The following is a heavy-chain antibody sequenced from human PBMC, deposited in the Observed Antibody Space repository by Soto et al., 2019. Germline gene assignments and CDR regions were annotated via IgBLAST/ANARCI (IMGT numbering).Heavy chain of an antibody. CDR2: IIPMSGIP. D-gene: IGHD5-12*01. CDR3: TRSGRQSANWFDP. CDR1: GGTFNSFS. Sequence: QAQLVQSGAEVKTPGSSVKVSCKASGGTFNSFSIDWVRQAPGQGLEWMGGIIPMSGIPNYAQRFQGRVTFSADKSTNTVYMEVNSLTYEDTAVYYCTRSGRQSANWFDPWGQGTLVTVSS. V-gene: IGHV1-69*17. J-gene: IGHJ5*02.